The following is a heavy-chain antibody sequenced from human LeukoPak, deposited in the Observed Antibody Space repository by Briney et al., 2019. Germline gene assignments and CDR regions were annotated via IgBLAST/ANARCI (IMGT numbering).Heavy chain of an antibody. D-gene: IGHD5-18*01. Sequence: SVKVSCKASGGTFSSFAISWVRQAPGQGLEWMGGIIPIFGTANYAQKFQGRVTITADESTSTAYMELSSLRSEDTAVYYCARPDEDRGYSYGYNYWGQGTLVTVSS. CDR1: GGTFSSFA. V-gene: IGHV1-69*13. CDR2: IIPIFGTA. J-gene: IGHJ4*02. CDR3: ARPDEDRGYSYGYNY.